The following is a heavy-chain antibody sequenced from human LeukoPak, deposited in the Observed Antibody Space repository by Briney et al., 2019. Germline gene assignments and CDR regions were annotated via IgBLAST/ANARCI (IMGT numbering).Heavy chain of an antibody. CDR2: ISYDGSNK. J-gene: IGHJ4*02. V-gene: IGHV3-30*18. CDR3: AKGYDSGSYVFDY. Sequence: GGSLRLSCAASGFTFSSYGMHWVRQAPGKGLEWVAVISYDGSNKYYADSVKGRFTISRDNSKNTLYLQMNSLRAEDTAVYYCAKGYDSGSYVFDYWGQGTLVTVSS. CDR1: GFTFSSYG. D-gene: IGHD6-19*01.